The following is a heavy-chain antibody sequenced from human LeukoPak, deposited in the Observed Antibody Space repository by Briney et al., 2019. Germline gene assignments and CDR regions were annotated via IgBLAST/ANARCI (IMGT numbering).Heavy chain of an antibody. Sequence: GGSLRLSCAASGFTFNTYTMNWVRQAPGKGLEWVAVTWHDGSNKYYADSVKGRFTISRDNSKNTLYLQMNSLRAEDTAVYYCARELVTFDYWGQGTLVTVSS. D-gene: IGHD6-6*01. CDR1: GFTFNTYT. CDR3: ARELVTFDY. J-gene: IGHJ4*02. CDR2: TWHDGSNK. V-gene: IGHV3-33*08.